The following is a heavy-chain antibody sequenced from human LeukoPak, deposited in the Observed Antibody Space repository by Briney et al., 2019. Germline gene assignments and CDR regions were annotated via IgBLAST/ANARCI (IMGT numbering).Heavy chain of an antibody. D-gene: IGHD6-13*01. J-gene: IGHJ4*02. V-gene: IGHV3-7*01. Sequence: GGSLRLSCAASGFTFSSYSMSWVRQAPGRGLDWVANINQDGSEKYYVDSVKGRFTISRDNAKNSLYLQMNSLRAEDTAVYYCARDRVWTVLYWGQGTLVTVSS. CDR1: GFTFSSYS. CDR2: INQDGSEK. CDR3: ARDRVWTVLY.